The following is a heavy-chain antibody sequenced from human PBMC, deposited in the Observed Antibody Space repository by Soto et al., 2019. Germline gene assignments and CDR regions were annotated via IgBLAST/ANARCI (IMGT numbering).Heavy chain of an antibody. CDR2: INPSGGST. Sequence: QVQLVQSGAEVMQPGASVKVSCKASGYTFTSYYIQWVRQAPGQGLEWMGIINPSGGSTNYARKFQGTVTMTRATATRTVYMELSSLRSEDTAIYYCSRGYPPRDQLGNPPGACWGQGTLVTVSS. J-gene: IGHJ4*02. CDR3: SRGYPPRDQLGNPPGAC. D-gene: IGHD1-1*01. CDR1: GYTFTSYY. V-gene: IGHV1-46*03.